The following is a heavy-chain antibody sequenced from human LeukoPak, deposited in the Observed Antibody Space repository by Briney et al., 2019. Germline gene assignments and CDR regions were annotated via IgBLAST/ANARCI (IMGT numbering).Heavy chain of an antibody. CDR2: IRSKANSYAT. J-gene: IGHJ4*02. V-gene: IGHV3-73*01. CDR1: GFTFSGSA. Sequence: GGSLKLSCAASGFTFSGSAMHWVRQASGKGLEWVGRIRSKANSYATAYAASVKGRFTISRDDSKNTAYLQMNSLKTEDTAVYYCTRRDLVDYWGQGTLVTVSS. CDR3: TRRDLVDY.